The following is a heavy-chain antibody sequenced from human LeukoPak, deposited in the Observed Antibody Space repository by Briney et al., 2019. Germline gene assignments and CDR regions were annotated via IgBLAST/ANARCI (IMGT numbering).Heavy chain of an antibody. Sequence: GESLKISCKGSGYTFISYLIGWVPQIHGKDLEWIGIIYPDDSDTRYSPSFQGQVTISADKSISTAYLQWSSLKASDTAMYYCARGGIDSAMLTTERFDYWGQGTLVTVSS. CDR3: ARGGIDSAMLTTERFDY. J-gene: IGHJ4*02. V-gene: IGHV5-51*01. CDR2: IYPDDSDT. CDR1: GYTFISYL. D-gene: IGHD5-18*01.